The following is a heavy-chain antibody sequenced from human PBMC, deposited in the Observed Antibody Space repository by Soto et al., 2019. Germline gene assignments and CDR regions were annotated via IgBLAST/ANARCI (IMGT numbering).Heavy chain of an antibody. CDR3: ARDRVMTVGEIIVVGTNLDV. V-gene: IGHV3-21*01. CDR1: GFTFSSHS. J-gene: IGHJ6*02. Sequence: EVQLVESGGGLVKPGGSLRLSCAASGFTFSSHSMNWVRQAPGKGLEWVSSISSRSSYIYYADSVKGRFTISRDNAKNSLYLQMNSMSVEDTALYYCARDRVMTVGEIIVVGTNLDVWGQGTTVTVSS. CDR2: ISSRSSYI. D-gene: IGHD3-16*02.